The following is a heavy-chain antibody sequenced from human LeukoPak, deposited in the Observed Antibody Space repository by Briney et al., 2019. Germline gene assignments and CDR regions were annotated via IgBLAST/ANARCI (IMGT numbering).Heavy chain of an antibody. V-gene: IGHV3-30*18. D-gene: IGHD3-16*01. CDR2: ISYDGSNK. CDR3: AKGSYMGENWFDP. J-gene: IGHJ5*02. CDR1: GFTFSSYG. Sequence: GGSLRLSCAASGFTFSSYGMHWVRQAPGKGLEWVAVISYDGSNKYYAESVKGRLTISRDNSKNTLYLQMNSLRAEDTAVYYCAKGSYMGENWFDPWGQGTLVTVSS.